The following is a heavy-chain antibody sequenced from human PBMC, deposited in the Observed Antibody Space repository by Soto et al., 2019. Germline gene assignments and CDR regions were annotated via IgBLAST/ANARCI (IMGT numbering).Heavy chain of an antibody. CDR3: AKDNGPAGTSDWYFEL. CDR1: GFTFTNDD. Sequence: PGESLSLSCAASGFTFTNDDMIWCGHPPGKGREWCFGINYSAGSTYYTDSVTGRFTISGDNSKNTLYLQMNTLSAADTAVYYCAKDNGPAGTSDWYFELWGRGTLVTVSS. CDR2: INYSAGST. V-gene: IGHV3-23*01. J-gene: IGHJ2*01. D-gene: IGHD2-8*01.